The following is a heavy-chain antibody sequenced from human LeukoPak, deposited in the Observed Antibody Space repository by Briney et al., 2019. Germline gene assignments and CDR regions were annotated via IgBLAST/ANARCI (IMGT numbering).Heavy chain of an antibody. CDR2: IYHSGST. J-gene: IGHJ5*02. Sequence: SQTLSLTCAVSGGSISSGSYSWSWIRQPPGKGLEWIGYIYHSGSTYYNPSLKSRVTISVDRSKNQFSLNLSSVTAADTAVYYCARGLYSGNYWGFDPWGQGTLVTVSS. D-gene: IGHD1-26*01. V-gene: IGHV4-30-2*01. CDR1: GGSISSGSYS. CDR3: ARGLYSGNYWGFDP.